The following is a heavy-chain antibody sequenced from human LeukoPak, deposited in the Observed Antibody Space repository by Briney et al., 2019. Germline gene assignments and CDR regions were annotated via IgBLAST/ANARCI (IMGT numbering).Heavy chain of an antibody. D-gene: IGHD3-10*01. Sequence: SETLSLTCAVSGGTISSDYWSWIRQPPGKGLEWIGCIYYSGTTNYNPSLNSRATISIDTSKTQFSLRLTSVTAADTAVYFCARHQLRGFLDDNWGQGTLVTVSS. CDR1: GGTISSDY. V-gene: IGHV4-59*08. J-gene: IGHJ1*01. CDR2: IYYSGTT. CDR3: ARHQLRGFLDDN.